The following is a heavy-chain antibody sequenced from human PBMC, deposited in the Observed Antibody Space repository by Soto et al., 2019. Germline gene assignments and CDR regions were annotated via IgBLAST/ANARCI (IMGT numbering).Heavy chain of an antibody. V-gene: IGHV3-23*01. CDR3: AKLPSNGFYYFDY. CDR2: IVGSGAST. Sequence: GGSLRLSCAASGFTFSNYAMNWVRQAPGKGLEWVSGIVGSGASTNYADSVKGRFTISRDNSKNTLYLHMNGLRAEDTATYYCAKLPSNGFYYFDYWGQGTPVTVSS. D-gene: IGHD3-22*01. CDR1: GFTFSNYA. J-gene: IGHJ4*02.